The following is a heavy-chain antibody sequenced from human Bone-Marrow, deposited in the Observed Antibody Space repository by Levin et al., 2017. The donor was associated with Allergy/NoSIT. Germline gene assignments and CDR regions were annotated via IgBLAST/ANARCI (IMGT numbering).Heavy chain of an antibody. D-gene: IGHD6-13*01. J-gene: IGHJ4*02. CDR3: GRRGCGFSSCFDF. V-gene: IGHV1-18*01. Sequence: PGASVKVSCMTSGYSFTSFDINWVRQAPGQGLEWMGWISPYSGNTVFAQKFQGRVTMTTDTSTSTAYMELSSLRSDDTAVYYCGRRGCGFSSCFDFWGQGTLVTVSS. CDR1: GYSFTSFD. CDR2: ISPYSGNT.